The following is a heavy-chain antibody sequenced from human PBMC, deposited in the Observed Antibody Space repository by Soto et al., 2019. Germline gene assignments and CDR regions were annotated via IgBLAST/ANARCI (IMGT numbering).Heavy chain of an antibody. CDR2: IYYSGST. D-gene: IGHD3-3*02. Sequence: QLQLQESGPGLVKPSETLSLTCTVSGGSISSSSYYWGWIRQPPGKGLEWIGSIYYSGSTYYNPPRKSRVTISVDKSKNQFSLKLSSVTAADTAVDYCAKARGMGHFWSGYYPPGLDGMDVWGQGTTVTVSS. CDR3: AKARGMGHFWSGYYPPGLDGMDV. J-gene: IGHJ6*02. CDR1: GGSISSSSYY. V-gene: IGHV4-39*01.